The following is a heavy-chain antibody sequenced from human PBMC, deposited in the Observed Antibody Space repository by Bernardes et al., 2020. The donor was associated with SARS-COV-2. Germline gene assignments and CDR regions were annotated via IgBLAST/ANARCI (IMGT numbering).Heavy chain of an antibody. J-gene: IGHJ6*02. V-gene: IGHV3-30*01. D-gene: IGHD2-15*01. CDR1: GFTFSSYA. CDR2: ISYDGSNK. CDR3: ARDYGCSGGSCYSGWVYYYYGMDV. Sequence: GGSLRLSCAASGFTFSSYAMHWVRQAPGKGLEWVAVISYDGSNKYYADSVKGRFTISRDNSKNTLYLQMNSLRAEDTAVYYCARDYGCSGGSCYSGWVYYYYGMDVWGQGTTVTVSS.